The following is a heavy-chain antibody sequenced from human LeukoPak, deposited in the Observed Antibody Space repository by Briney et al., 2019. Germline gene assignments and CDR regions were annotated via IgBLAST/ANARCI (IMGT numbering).Heavy chain of an antibody. J-gene: IGHJ3*02. V-gene: IGHV1-18*01. D-gene: IGHD2-8*01. CDR1: GYTFTSYG. CDR3: ASTYCTNGLCYKDDAFDI. Sequence: ASVKVSCKASGYTFTSYGISWVRQAPGQGLEWMGWISAYNGNTNYAQKLQGRVNMTTDTSTSTAYMELRSLRSDDTAVYYCASTYCTNGLCYKDDAFDIWGQGTMVTVSS. CDR2: ISAYNGNT.